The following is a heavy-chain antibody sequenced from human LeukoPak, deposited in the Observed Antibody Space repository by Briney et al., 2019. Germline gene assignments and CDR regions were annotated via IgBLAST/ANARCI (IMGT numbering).Heavy chain of an antibody. CDR3: ARGGSRSSGAFDI. CDR2: INPNNGGT. J-gene: IGHJ3*02. D-gene: IGHD6-13*01. V-gene: IGHV1-2*02. Sequence: ASVKVSCKASGYTFTGYYLHWVRQAPGQGLEWVVWINPNNGGTNYAQTLQGRVTMTRDTSISTAYMELSRLRFDDTAVYYCARGGSRSSGAFDIWGQGTMVTVSS. CDR1: GYTFTGYY.